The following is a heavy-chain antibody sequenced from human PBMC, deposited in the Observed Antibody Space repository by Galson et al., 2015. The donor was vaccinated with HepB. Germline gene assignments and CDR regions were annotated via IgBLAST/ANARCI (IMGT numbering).Heavy chain of an antibody. D-gene: IGHD1-7*01. Sequence: SLRLSCAASGFTFSSYAMSWVRQAPGKGLEWVSAISGSGGSTYYADSVKGRFTISRDNSKNTLYLQMNSLRAEDTAAYYCAKDLAGTSLLGYWGQGTLVTVSS. CDR3: AKDLAGTSLLGY. CDR1: GFTFSSYA. J-gene: IGHJ4*02. V-gene: IGHV3-23*01. CDR2: ISGSGGST.